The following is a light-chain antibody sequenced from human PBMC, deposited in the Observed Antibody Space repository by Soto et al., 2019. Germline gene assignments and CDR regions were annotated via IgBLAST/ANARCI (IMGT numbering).Light chain of an antibody. CDR1: QYINTR. V-gene: IGKV3-20*01. J-gene: IGKJ5*01. CDR3: QQYGSSLT. Sequence: EIVLTQSPATLSSFPCDRVTLSCRASQYINTRLAWYQHRPGQAPRLLIYQTSNRAADIPDRFSGSGSGTDFTLTISRLEPEDFAVYYCQQYGSSLTFGQGTRLEI. CDR2: QTS.